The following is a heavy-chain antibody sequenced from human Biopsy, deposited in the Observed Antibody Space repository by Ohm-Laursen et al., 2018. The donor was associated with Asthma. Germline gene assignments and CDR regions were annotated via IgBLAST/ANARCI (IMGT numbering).Heavy chain of an antibody. J-gene: IGHJ3*02. CDR2: ISSDGHNK. CDR1: GFVFSQSG. V-gene: IGHV3-30*03. D-gene: IGHD4-23*01. Sequence: SLRLSCAASGFVFSQSGMHWVRQAPGKGLEWVALISSDGHNKYYKDSVKGRFTISRDNSKLRLYLEINSLRVEDSAVYYCARKSGQDSGGTGAFDRWGQGIMVAVSS. CDR3: ARKSGQDSGGTGAFDR.